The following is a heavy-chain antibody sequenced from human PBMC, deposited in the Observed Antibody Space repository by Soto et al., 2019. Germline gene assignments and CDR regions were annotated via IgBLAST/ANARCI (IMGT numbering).Heavy chain of an antibody. V-gene: IGHV3-23*01. CDR1: VFTFSTYA. Sequence: GGSLRLSCAASVFTFSTYAMSWVRQAPGKGLEWVSGISGSSSGTYYTDSVKGRFTISRDNSKNTVYLQMNSLRGEDTAVYYCAKDRSENFWVYYYAMDVWGQGTAVTVSS. J-gene: IGHJ6*02. D-gene: IGHD6-19*01. CDR3: AKDRSENFWVYYYAMDV. CDR2: ISGSSSGT.